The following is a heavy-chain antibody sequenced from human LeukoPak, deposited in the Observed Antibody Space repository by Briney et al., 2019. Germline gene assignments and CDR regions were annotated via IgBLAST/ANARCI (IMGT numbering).Heavy chain of an antibody. J-gene: IGHJ5*02. Sequence: GGSLRLSCAGSGFTFSSYSMNWVRQAPGKGLEWDSSISSSSSNIYYADSVKGRFTISRDNAKNSLFLQMNSLRAEDTAVYYCAREMASSGSLWGGSGTWGQGTLVTVSS. CDR3: AREMASSGSLWGGSGT. CDR1: GFTFSSYS. D-gene: IGHD5-18*01. V-gene: IGHV3-21*01. CDR2: ISSSSSNI.